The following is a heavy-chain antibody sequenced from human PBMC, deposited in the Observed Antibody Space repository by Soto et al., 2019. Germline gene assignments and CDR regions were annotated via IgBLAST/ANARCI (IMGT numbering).Heavy chain of an antibody. CDR2: ISSSSSYT. Sequence: QVQLVESGGGLVKPGGSLRLSCAASGFTFSDYYMSWIRQAPGKGLEWVSYISSSSSYTNYADSVKGRFTISRDNAKNSLYLQMNSLRAEDTAVYYCARDHHRYSGYDYVDYWGQGPLVTVSS. D-gene: IGHD5-12*01. CDR3: ARDHHRYSGYDYVDY. CDR1: GFTFSDYY. J-gene: IGHJ4*02. V-gene: IGHV3-11*05.